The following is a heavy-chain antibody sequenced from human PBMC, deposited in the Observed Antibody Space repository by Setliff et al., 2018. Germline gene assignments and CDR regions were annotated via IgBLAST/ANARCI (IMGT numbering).Heavy chain of an antibody. V-gene: IGHV4-4*07. CDR1: GGSISNYY. CDR3: ARKGISALSGAFDM. Sequence: SETLSLTCTVSGGSISNYYWSWIRQPAGKGLEWIGRIYTSGSTNYNPSLKSRVTMSVDTSKNQSSLKLSSVTAADAAVYYCARKGISALSGAFDMWGQGTMVTVSS. CDR2: IYTSGST. J-gene: IGHJ3*02. D-gene: IGHD1-26*01.